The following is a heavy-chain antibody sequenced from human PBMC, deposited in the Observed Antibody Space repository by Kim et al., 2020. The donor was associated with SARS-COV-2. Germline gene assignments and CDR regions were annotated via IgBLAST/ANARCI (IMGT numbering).Heavy chain of an antibody. CDR3: ARSLVYYGMDV. CDR2: KK. Sequence: KKYKSDTVKGRLTISSDNSKNTLYRQMNSLRAEDTAVYYCARSLVYYGMDVWGQGTTVTVSS. V-gene: IGHV3-30*07. J-gene: IGHJ6*02. D-gene: IGHD2-2*01.